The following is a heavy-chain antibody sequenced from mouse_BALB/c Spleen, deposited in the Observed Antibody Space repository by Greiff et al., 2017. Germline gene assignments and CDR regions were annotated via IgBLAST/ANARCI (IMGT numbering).Heavy chain of an antibody. CDR3: AANYDGYYVDAMDY. D-gene: IGHD2-3*01. V-gene: IGHV14-3*02. CDR1: GFNIKDTY. Sequence: EVQLQQSGAELVKPGASVKLSCTASGFNIKDTYMHWVKQRPEQGLEWIGRIDPANGNTKYDPKFQGKATITADTSSNTAYLQLSSLTSEDTAVYYCAANYDGYYVDAMDYWGQGTSVTVSS. J-gene: IGHJ4*01. CDR2: IDPANGNT.